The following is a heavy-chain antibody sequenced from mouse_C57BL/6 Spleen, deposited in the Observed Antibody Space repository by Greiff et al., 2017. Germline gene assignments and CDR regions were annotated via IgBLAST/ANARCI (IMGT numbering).Heavy chain of an antibody. CDR3: ASISPFYEYDGYWYFDV. V-gene: IGHV1-9*01. J-gene: IGHJ1*03. Sequence: VQLQQSGAELMKPGASVKLSCKATGYTFTGYWIEWVKQRPGHGLEWIGEILPGSGSTNYNEKFKGKATFTADTSSNTAYMQLSSLTTEDSAIYYCASISPFYEYDGYWYFDVWGTGTTVTVSS. CDR1: GYTFTGYW. D-gene: IGHD2-4*01. CDR2: ILPGSGST.